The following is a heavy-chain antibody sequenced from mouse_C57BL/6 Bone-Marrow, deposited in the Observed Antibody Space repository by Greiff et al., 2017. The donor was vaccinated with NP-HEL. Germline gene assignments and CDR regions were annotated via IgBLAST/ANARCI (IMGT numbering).Heavy chain of an antibody. D-gene: IGHD2-4*01. J-gene: IGHJ3*01. Sequence: EVQLKESGGGLVQPGGSLKLSCAASGFTFSDYGMAWVRQAPRKGPEWVAFISNLAYSIYYADTVTGRFTISRENAKNTLYLEMSSLRSEDTAMYYCASHDYDGGGFAYWGQGTLVTVSA. CDR2: ISNLAYSI. CDR3: ASHDYDGGGFAY. V-gene: IGHV5-15*01. CDR1: GFTFSDYG.